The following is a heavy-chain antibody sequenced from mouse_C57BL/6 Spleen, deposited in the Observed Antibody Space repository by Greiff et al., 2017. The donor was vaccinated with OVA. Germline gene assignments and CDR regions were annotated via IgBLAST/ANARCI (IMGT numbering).Heavy chain of an antibody. V-gene: IGHV5-12*01. Sequence: DVMLVESGGGLVQPGGSLKLSCAASGFTFSDYYMYWVRQTPEKRLEWVAYISNGGGSTYYPDTVKGRFTISRDNAKNTLYLQMSRLKSEDTAMYYCASYDGYYYAMDYWGQGTSVTVSS. D-gene: IGHD2-3*01. J-gene: IGHJ4*01. CDR2: ISNGGGST. CDR1: GFTFSDYY. CDR3: ASYDGYYYAMDY.